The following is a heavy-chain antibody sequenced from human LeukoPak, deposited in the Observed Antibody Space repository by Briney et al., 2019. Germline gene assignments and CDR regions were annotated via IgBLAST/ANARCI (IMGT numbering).Heavy chain of an antibody. CDR2: ISGYNGNT. V-gene: IGHV1-18*01. J-gene: IGHJ5*02. CDR1: GYTFTSYG. CDR3: ARGGSGYCSGGSCPYNWFNP. D-gene: IGHD2-15*01. Sequence: ASVKVSCKCSGYTFTSYGISWVRQAPGPGLEWMGWISGYNGNTNYAQKVQGSVTMTTDTSTSTAYTELRSLRSDDTAVYYCARGGSGYCSGGSCPYNWFNPWGQGTLVTVSS.